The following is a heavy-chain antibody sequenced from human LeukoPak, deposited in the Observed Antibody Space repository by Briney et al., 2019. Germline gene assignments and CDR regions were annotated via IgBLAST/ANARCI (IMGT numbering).Heavy chain of an antibody. J-gene: IGHJ5*02. CDR3: ARRGAPNRYCSSTSCYGGNNWFDP. Sequence: ASVKVSCKASGYTFTGYYMHWVRQAPGQGLEWRGWINPNSGGTNYAQKFQGRVTMTRDTSISTAYMELSRLRSDDTAVYYCARRGAPNRYCSSTSCYGGNNWFDPWGQGTLVTVSS. CDR1: GYTFTGYY. CDR2: INPNSGGT. V-gene: IGHV1-2*02. D-gene: IGHD2-2*01.